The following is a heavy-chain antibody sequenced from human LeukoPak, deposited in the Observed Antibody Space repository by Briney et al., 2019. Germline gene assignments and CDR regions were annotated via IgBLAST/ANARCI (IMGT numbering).Heavy chain of an antibody. CDR3: ARDYYGSGSYYMIHAFDI. V-gene: IGHV3-48*04. D-gene: IGHD3-10*01. Sequence: GGSLRLSCAASGFTFSSYWMSWVRQAPGKGLEWVSYISSSGSTIYYADSVKGRFTISRDNAKNSLYLQMNSLRAEGTAVYYCARDYYGSGSYYMIHAFDIWGQGTMVTVSS. J-gene: IGHJ3*02. CDR1: GFTFSSYW. CDR2: ISSSGSTI.